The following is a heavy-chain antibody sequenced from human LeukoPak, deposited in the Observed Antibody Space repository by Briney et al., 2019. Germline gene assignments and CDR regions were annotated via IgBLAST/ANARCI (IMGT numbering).Heavy chain of an antibody. J-gene: IGHJ4*02. CDR1: GFTFSSYR. V-gene: IGHV3-21*01. D-gene: IGHD4-17*01. CDR3: ASGTTVTADY. Sequence: GGSLRLSCAASGFTFSSYRMTWVRQAPGKGLEWVSSISSSSSYIYYADSVKGRFTISRDNAKNSLYLQMNSLRAEDTAVYYCASGTTVTADYWGQGTLVTVSS. CDR2: ISSSSSYI.